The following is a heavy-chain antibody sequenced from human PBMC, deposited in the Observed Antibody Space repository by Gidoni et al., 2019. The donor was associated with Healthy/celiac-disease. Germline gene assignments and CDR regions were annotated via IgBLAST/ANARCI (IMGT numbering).Heavy chain of an antibody. CDR1: GFTSSSYG. D-gene: IGHD1-26*01. V-gene: IGHV3-30*18. CDR2: ISYDGSNK. Sequence: QVQLVESGGGVVQPGRSLRLSCAASGFTSSSYGMHWVRQAPGKGLEWVAVISYDGSNKYYADSVKGRFTISRDNSKNTLYLQMNSLRAEDTAVYYCAKDLGKWELNGWVDYWGQGTLVTVSS. CDR3: AKDLGKWELNGWVDY. J-gene: IGHJ4*02.